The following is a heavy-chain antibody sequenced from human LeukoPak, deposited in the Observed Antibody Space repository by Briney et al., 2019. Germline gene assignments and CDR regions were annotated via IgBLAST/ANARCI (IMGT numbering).Heavy chain of an antibody. Sequence: PSETLSLTCTVSGGSISSYYWSWIRQPPGKGLEWIGYIYYSGSTNYTPSLKSRVTISVDTSKNQFSLKLSSVTAADTAVYYCARGGDFWSGYSPDAFDIWGQGTMVTVSS. CDR3: ARGGDFWSGYSPDAFDI. J-gene: IGHJ3*02. CDR2: IYYSGST. CDR1: GGSISSYY. V-gene: IGHV4-59*01. D-gene: IGHD3-3*01.